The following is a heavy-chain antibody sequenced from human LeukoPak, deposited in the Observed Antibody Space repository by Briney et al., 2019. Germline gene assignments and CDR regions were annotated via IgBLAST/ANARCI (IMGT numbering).Heavy chain of an antibody. J-gene: IGHJ4*02. D-gene: IGHD1-26*01. CDR1: GYSISSGYY. Sequence: SETLSLTCTVSGYSISSGYYWGWIRQPPGKGLEWIGSIYHSGSTHYNPSLKSRVTISVDTSKNQFSLSLSSVTAAETAVYYCARSPYSGTCGVWGQGSLVTVSS. V-gene: IGHV4-38-2*02. CDR2: IYHSGST. CDR3: ARSPYSGTCGV.